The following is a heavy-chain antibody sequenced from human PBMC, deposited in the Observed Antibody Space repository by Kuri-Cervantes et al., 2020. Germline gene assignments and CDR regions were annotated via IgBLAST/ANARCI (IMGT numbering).Heavy chain of an antibody. CDR1: GYTFTGYY. V-gene: IGHV1-2*02. CDR3: AKAGGGSGSYGDYYYYGMDV. D-gene: IGHD3-10*01. J-gene: IGHJ6*02. Sequence: ASVKVSCKASGYTFTGYYIHWVRQAPGQGLEWMGWINPNSGDTNYAQKFQGRVTMTRDTSISTAYMELNRLTSDDTAVYYCAKAGGGSGSYGDYYYYGMDVWGQGTTVTVSS. CDR2: INPNSGDT.